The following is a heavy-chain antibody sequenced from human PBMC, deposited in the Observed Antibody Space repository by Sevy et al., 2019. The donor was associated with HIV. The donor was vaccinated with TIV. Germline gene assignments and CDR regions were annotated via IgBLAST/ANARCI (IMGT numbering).Heavy chain of an antibody. CDR2: INPNSGGT. J-gene: IGHJ4*02. D-gene: IGHD2-2*01. CDR3: ASLSVVPAGRSKGYFDY. Sequence: ASVKVSCKASGYTFTGYYMHWVRQAPGQGLEWMGRINPNSGGTNYAQKFQGRVTMTRDTSISTAYMELSRLRSDDTAVYSCASLSVVPAGRSKGYFDYRGQGTLVTVSS. V-gene: IGHV1-2*06. CDR1: GYTFTGYY.